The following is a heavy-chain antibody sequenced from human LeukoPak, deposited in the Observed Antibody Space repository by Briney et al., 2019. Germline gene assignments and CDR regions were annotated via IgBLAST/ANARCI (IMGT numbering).Heavy chain of an antibody. CDR2: ISSSSSYI. Sequence: SGGSLRLSCAASGFTFSSYSMNWVRQAPGKGLEWVSSISSSSSYIYYADSVKGRFTISRDNSKNTLYLQMNSLRAEDTAVYYCARGGIAAAGTEANWFDPWGQGTLVTVAS. CDR3: ARGGIAAAGTEANWFDP. V-gene: IGHV3-21*04. CDR1: GFTFSSYS. J-gene: IGHJ5*02. D-gene: IGHD6-13*01.